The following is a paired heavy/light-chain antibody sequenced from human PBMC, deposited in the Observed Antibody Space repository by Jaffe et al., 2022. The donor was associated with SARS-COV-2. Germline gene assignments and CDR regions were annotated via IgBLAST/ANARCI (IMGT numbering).Heavy chain of an antibody. CDR1: GYSFTNYW. V-gene: IGHV5-51*01. D-gene: IGHD1-26*01. CDR2: TYPGNSDT. J-gene: IGHJ4*02. Sequence: EVQMVQSGAEVKKPGESLKISCMGSGYSFTNYWIGWVRQMPGKGLEWVGITYPGNSDTRYSPSFQGQVTISVDKSINTAYLQWSSLRASDTAMYYCTRRGGTGSTSDFWGQGTLVTVSS. CDR3: TRRGGTGSTSDF.
Light chain of an antibody. Sequence: DIVMTQSPLSLPVTPGEPASISCRSSQSLLHSNGHNYLDWYLQRPGQSPQLLIYLGSNRASGVPDRFSGSGSGTDFTLKISRVEAEDVGVYYCMQGIQTPWTFGQGTKVEIK. CDR2: LGS. CDR1: QSLLHSNGHNY. J-gene: IGKJ1*01. V-gene: IGKV2-28*01. CDR3: MQGIQTPWT.